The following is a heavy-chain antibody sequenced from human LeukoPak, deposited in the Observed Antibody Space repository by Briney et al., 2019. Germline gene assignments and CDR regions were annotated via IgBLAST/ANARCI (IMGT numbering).Heavy chain of an antibody. CDR3: ARDPRTVRI. Sequence: LSLTCTVSGGSISSYYWTWVRQPPGKGLEWLSYISENSGDTNYADSVKGRFTVSRDNAKNSLYLQMNSLRVEDTAVYYCARDPRTVRIWGQGTLVTVSS. CDR1: GGSISSYY. CDR2: ISENSGDT. V-gene: IGHV3-11*06. J-gene: IGHJ4*02. D-gene: IGHD1-1*01.